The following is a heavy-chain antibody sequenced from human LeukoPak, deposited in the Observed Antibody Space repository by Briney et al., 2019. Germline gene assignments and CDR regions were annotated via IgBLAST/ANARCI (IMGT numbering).Heavy chain of an antibody. D-gene: IGHD2-2*01. CDR1: GFTFSSYE. V-gene: IGHV3-48*03. Sequence: GGSLRLSCAASGFTFSSYEMNWVRQAPEKGQEWVSYISSSGSTIYYADSVKGRFTISRDNAKNSLYLQMNSLRAEDTAVYYCARYPDQTIPYYYYYGMDVWGQGTTVTVSS. CDR3: ARYPDQTIPYYYYYGMDV. J-gene: IGHJ6*02. CDR2: ISSSGSTI.